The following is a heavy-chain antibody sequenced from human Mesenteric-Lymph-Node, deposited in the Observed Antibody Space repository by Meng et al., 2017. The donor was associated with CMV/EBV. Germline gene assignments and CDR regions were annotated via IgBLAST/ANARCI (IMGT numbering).Heavy chain of an antibody. CDR2: MSGGSP. CDR3: AKGGGGLVGELDY. D-gene: IGHD1-26*01. J-gene: IGHJ4*02. CDR1: GFTVSGNE. Sequence: GESLKISCAASGFTVSGNEMTRVRQAPGKGLEWVSSMSGGSPYSADSRKGRFTIPRDNSKNTLHLQMNSLRATDTAVYYCAKGGGGLVGELDYWGQGTQVTVSS. V-gene: IGHV3-38-3*01.